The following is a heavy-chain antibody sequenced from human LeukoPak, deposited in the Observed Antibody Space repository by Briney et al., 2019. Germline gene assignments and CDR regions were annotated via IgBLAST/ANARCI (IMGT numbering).Heavy chain of an antibody. CDR1: GFTFSSYA. CDR2: ISGSGGST. Sequence: GGSLRLSCAASGFTFSSYAMHWVRQAPGKGLEWVSTISGSGGSTNCADSVKGRFTISRDNSKNTLYLQMNSLRAEDTALYYCAKEKSQCSGGSCSYAFDIWGQGTMVTVSS. D-gene: IGHD2-15*01. CDR3: AKEKSQCSGGSCSYAFDI. V-gene: IGHV3-23*01. J-gene: IGHJ3*02.